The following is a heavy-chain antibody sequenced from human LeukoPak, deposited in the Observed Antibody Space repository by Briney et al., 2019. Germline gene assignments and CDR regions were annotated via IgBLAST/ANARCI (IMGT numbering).Heavy chain of an antibody. CDR1: RFTFDDYG. V-gene: IGHV3-20*04. Sequence: GGSLRLSCAASRFTFDDYGMSWVRQAPGKGLEWVSGINWNGGSTGYADSVKGRFTISRDNAKNSLYLQMNSLRAEDTALYYCARAVCPTIKFCDSSYFMDVWGKGTTVNVS. J-gene: IGHJ6*03. CDR3: ARAVCPTIKFCDSSYFMDV. D-gene: IGHD6-6*01. CDR2: INWNGGST.